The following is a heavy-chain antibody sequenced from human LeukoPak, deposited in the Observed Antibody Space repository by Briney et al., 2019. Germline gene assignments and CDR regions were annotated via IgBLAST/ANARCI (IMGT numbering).Heavy chain of an antibody. J-gene: IGHJ5*02. CDR2: IYYSGST. CDR1: GGSISSYY. CDR3: AREGGLDTTTNWFDP. Sequence: SETLSLTCTVSGGSISSYYWGWIRQPPGKGLEWIGSIYYSGSTYYNPSLKSRVTISVDTSKNQFSLKLSSVTAADTAVYYCAREGGLDTTTNWFDPWGQGTLVTVSS. V-gene: IGHV4-39*07. D-gene: IGHD1-26*01.